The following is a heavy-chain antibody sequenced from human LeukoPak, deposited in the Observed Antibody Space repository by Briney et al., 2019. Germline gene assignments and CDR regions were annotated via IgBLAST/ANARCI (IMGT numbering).Heavy chain of an antibody. CDR3: ARSIQLWFPLEY. D-gene: IGHD5-18*01. Sequence: ASVKVSCKASGYTFTSYYLHWVRQAPGQGLEWMGIINPSGGSTTYAQKFQGRVTMTRDTSTSTVYMELSSLRSEDTAVYYCARSIQLWFPLEYWGQGTLVTVSS. CDR1: GYTFTSYY. CDR2: INPSGGST. V-gene: IGHV1-46*01. J-gene: IGHJ4*02.